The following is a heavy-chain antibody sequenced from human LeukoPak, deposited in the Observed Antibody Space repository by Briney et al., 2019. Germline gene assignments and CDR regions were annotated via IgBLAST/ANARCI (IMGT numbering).Heavy chain of an antibody. D-gene: IGHD4-23*01. Sequence: PGGSLRLPCTASGFTFGDYAMSWVRQAPGKGLEWVGFIRSKAYGGTTEYAASVKGRFTVSRDDSKSIAYLQMNSLKTEDTAVYYCTRELRWYFDYWGQGTLVTVSS. J-gene: IGHJ4*02. V-gene: IGHV3-49*04. CDR2: IRSKAYGGTT. CDR1: GFTFGDYA. CDR3: TRELRWYFDY.